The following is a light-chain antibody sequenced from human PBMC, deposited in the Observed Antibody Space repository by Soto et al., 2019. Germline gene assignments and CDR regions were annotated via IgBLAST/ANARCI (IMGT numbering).Light chain of an antibody. J-gene: IGKJ1*01. CDR1: QGFIEI. CDR3: QKYESAPHT. V-gene: IGKV1-27*01. Sequence: DIQMTQSPSSLSASVGDRVTMTCRASQGFIEILAWYQQKPGKAPTLLIYAASTVASGDPSRFSGGGSGTDFTLTISSLQSEEVGSYYCQKYESAPHTFGPGTKVEIK. CDR2: AAS.